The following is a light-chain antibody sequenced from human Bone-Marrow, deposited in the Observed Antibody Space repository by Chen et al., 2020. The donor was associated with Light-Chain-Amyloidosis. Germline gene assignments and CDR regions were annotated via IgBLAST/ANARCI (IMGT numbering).Light chain of an antibody. CDR2: QDT. CDR3: LTRDRNTAI. V-gene: IGLV3-1*01. Sequence: SYAVTQPPSLSVFLGQTARVTCSGENLADKYTSWYQQKAGHSPVLVIYQDTGRPSGIPARFSGSTTGDTATLAISGKQDIDEADYFCLTRDRNTAIFGGGTKLSVL. CDR1: NLADKY. J-gene: IGLJ2*01.